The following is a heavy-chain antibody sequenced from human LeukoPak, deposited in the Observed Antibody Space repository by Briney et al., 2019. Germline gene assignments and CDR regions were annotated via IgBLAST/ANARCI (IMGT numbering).Heavy chain of an antibody. CDR2: GSAYNGNT. D-gene: IGHD3-9*01. Sequence: GAPVKVSCRASRFSFTMYGTTWVRQAAGQGVEGVGWGSAYNGNTDYAQKLQGRVAMTTETSTSTAYMELRSLRFDDTTVSYCARDEEMAGDWYCHYWAGGPLLRVPS. CDR1: RFSFTMYG. V-gene: IGHV1-18*01. CDR3: ARDEEMAGDWYCHY. J-gene: IGHJ4*02.